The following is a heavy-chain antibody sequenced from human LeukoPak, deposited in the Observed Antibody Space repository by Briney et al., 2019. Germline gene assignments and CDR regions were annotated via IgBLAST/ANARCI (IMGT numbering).Heavy chain of an antibody. CDR3: TRDRDYDLTDFDY. J-gene: IGHJ4*02. CDR2: IRSKAHGGTT. D-gene: IGHD3-3*01. Sequence: PGGSLRLSCTASGFTFGDYAMSWVRQAPGKGLEWVGFIRSKAHGGTTEYAASVKGRFTISRDDSKSIAYLQMNSLKTEDTAVYYCTRDRDYDLTDFDYWGQGTLVTVSS. V-gene: IGHV3-49*04. CDR1: GFTFGDYA.